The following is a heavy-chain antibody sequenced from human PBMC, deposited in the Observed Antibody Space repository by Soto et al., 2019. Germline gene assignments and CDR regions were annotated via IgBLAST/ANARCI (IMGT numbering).Heavy chain of an antibody. Sequence: SESLSLTCTVSGGSISVYCLGWLWQPPGKGLEWIGYIYNIGSTNYNPSLKSRVTISVDTSKNQFSLKLTSVTAADTAVYYCARDKITGLFDYWGQGTLVTVSS. J-gene: IGHJ4*02. D-gene: IGHD2-8*02. CDR2: IYNIGST. CDR3: ARDKITGLFDY. CDR1: GGSISVYC. V-gene: IGHV4-59*12.